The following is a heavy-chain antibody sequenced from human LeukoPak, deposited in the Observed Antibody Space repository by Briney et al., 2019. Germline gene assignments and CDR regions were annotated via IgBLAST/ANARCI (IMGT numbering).Heavy chain of an antibody. CDR2: ISSSGSTI. CDR1: GFTFSSYE. CDR3: AELGITMIGGV. D-gene: IGHD3-10*02. Sequence: GGSLRLSCAASGFTFSSYEMNWVRQAPGKGLEWVSYISSSGSTIYYADSVEGRFTISRDNAKNSLYLQMNSLRAEDTAVYYCAELGITMIGGVWGKGTTVTISS. V-gene: IGHV3-48*03. J-gene: IGHJ6*04.